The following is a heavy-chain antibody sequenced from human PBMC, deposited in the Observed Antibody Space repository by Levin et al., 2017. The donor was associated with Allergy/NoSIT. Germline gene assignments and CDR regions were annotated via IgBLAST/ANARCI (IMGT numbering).Heavy chain of an antibody. CDR3: ATPLAGILTGYSFDY. D-gene: IGHD3-9*01. J-gene: IGHJ4*02. CDR1: GGTFSSYA. Sequence: SVKVSCKASGGTFSSYAISWVRQAPGQGLEWMGGIIPIFGTANYAQKFQGRVTITADESTSTAYMVLSSLRSEDTAVYYCATPLAGILTGYSFDYWGQGTLVTVSS. V-gene: IGHV1-69*13. CDR2: IIPIFGTA.